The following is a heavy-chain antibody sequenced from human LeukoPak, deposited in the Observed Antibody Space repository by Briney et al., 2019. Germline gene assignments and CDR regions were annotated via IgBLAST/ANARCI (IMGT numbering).Heavy chain of an antibody. CDR2: IRYEGSNK. Sequence: PGGSLRLSCAASGFTFSSYGMHWVRQAPGKGLEWVAFIRYEGSNKYYADSVRGRFTISRDNAKNTLFLQMNTLRVEDTAVYYCTRDLMDYDVSTGLHHYYMDVWGQGTTVTVSS. D-gene: IGHD3-9*01. J-gene: IGHJ6*02. V-gene: IGHV3-30*02. CDR1: GFTFSSYG. CDR3: TRDLMDYDVSTGLHHYYMDV.